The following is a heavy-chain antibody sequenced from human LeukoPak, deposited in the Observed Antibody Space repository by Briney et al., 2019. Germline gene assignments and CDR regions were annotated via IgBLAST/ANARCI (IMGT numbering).Heavy chain of an antibody. J-gene: IGHJ4*02. CDR2: MYYSGGT. CDR3: ARHWETSSWYVDY. Sequence: SETLSLTCTVSGGSINGYYWSWIRQPPGKGLEWIAYMYYSGGTKYNPSLKSRVTISVDTSKNQLSLKLSSVTAADTAVYYCARHWETSSWYVDYWGQGTLVTVSS. V-gene: IGHV4-59*08. D-gene: IGHD6-13*01. CDR1: GGSINGYY.